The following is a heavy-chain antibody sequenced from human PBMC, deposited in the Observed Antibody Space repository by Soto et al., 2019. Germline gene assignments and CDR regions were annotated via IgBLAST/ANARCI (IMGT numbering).Heavy chain of an antibody. CDR1: GFTFSSYG. CDR3: ARDFRSVGARRYFDY. J-gene: IGHJ4*02. CDR2: IWYDGSNK. Sequence: QVQLVESGGGVVQPGRSLRLSCAASGFTFSSYGMHWVRQAPGKGLEWVAVIWYDGSNKYYADSVKGRFTISRDNSKNTLYLQMNSLRAEDTAVYYCARDFRSVGARRYFDYWGQGTLVTVSS. V-gene: IGHV3-33*01. D-gene: IGHD1-26*01.